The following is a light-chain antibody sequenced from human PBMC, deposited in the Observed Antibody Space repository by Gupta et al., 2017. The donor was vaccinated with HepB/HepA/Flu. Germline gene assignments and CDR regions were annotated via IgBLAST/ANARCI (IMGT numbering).Light chain of an antibody. V-gene: IGLV1-44*01. J-gene: IGLJ2*01. CDR2: NNN. Sequence: QSVLTQPPSASGTPGQRVTISCSGSSSNIGSNSVSWYQQLPGTAPKVLIYNNNQRPSGVPDRVSGSKSGTSASLAISGLQSEDEADYYCATWDDSLNVIFGGGTKLTVL. CDR3: ATWDDSLNVI. CDR1: SSNIGSNS.